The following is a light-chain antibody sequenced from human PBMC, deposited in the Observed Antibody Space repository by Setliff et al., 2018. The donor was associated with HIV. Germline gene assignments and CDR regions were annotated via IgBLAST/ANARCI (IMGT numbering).Light chain of an antibody. CDR1: SSDVGGYNY. V-gene: IGLV2-14*01. CDR3: SSYTTSSTPLYV. Sequence: QSALAQPASVSGSPGQSITISCTGTSSDVGGYNYVSWYQQYPGKAPKPMIYEVSNRPSGIPTRFSGSKSGNTASLTISGLQAEDEADYYCSSYTTSSTPLYVFGTGTKVTVL. J-gene: IGLJ1*01. CDR2: EVS.